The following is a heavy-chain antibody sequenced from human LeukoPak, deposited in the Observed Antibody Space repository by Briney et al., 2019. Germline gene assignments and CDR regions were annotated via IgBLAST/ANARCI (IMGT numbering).Heavy chain of an antibody. CDR2: ISGSGGST. CDR3: AKGVTMVRGVIIRLHYFDY. CDR1: GFTFSSYA. J-gene: IGHJ4*02. Sequence: GGSLRLSCAASGFTFSSYAMSWVRQAPGKGLEWVSAISGSGGSTYYADSVKGRFTISRDNSKNTLYLQMNSLRAEDTAVYYCAKGVTMVRGVIIRLHYFDYWGQGTLVTVSS. D-gene: IGHD3-10*01. V-gene: IGHV3-23*01.